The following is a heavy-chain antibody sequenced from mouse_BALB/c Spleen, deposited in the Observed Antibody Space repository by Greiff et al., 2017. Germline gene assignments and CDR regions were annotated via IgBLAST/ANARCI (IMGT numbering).Heavy chain of an antibody. D-gene: IGHD2-1*01. V-gene: IGHV1-39*01. CDR2: IDPYYGGT. J-gene: IGHJ2*01. CDR3: ARTGGFYGNFSFDY. CDR1: GYSFTGYN. Sequence: EVQLVESGPELEKPGASVKISCKASGYSFTGYNMNWVKQSNGKSLEWIGNIDPYYGGTSYNQKFKGKATLTVDKSSSTAYMQLKSLTSEDSAVYYCARTGGFYGNFSFDYWGQGTTLTVSS.